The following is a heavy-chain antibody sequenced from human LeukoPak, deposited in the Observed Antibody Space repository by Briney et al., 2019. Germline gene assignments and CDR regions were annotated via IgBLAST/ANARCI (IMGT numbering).Heavy chain of an antibody. D-gene: IGHD6-13*01. V-gene: IGHV4-30-4*07. CDR2: IYYSGST. CDR1: GGSISSGGYS. CDR3: ARGVGYVDY. J-gene: IGHJ4*02. Sequence: SETLSLTCAVSGGSISSGGYSWSWIRQPPGKGLEWIGYIYYSGSTYYNPSLKSRFTISVDTSKNQFSLKLSSVTAADTAVYYCARGVGYVDYWGQGTLVTVSS.